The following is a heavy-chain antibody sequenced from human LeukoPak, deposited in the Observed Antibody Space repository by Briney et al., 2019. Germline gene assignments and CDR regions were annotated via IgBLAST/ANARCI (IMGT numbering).Heavy chain of an antibody. Sequence: GESLKISCKGSGYTFTTHWIGWVRQMPGKGLEWMGMIYPSDSDIKYRPSFQGQVTISVDESINTAYLQWSSLKASDSAMYYCVRRGNDYSFDWGQGTLVTVSS. CDR2: IYPSDSDI. V-gene: IGHV5-51*01. CDR1: GYTFTTHW. J-gene: IGHJ4*02. CDR3: VRRGNDYSFD. D-gene: IGHD4-11*01.